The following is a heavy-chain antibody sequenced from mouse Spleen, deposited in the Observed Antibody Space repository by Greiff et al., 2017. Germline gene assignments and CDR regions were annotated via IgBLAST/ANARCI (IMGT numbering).Heavy chain of an antibody. J-gene: IGHJ3*01. CDR1: GYSFTGYY. V-gene: IGHV1-31*01. D-gene: IGHD4-1*02. Sequence: VQLKESGPELVKPGASVKISCKASGYSFTGYYMHWVKQSHVKSLEWIGRINPYNGATSYNQNFKDKASLTVDKSSSTAYMELHSLTSEDSAVYYCARESQLGLAYWGQGTLVTVSA. CDR3: ARESQLGLAY. CDR2: INPYNGAT.